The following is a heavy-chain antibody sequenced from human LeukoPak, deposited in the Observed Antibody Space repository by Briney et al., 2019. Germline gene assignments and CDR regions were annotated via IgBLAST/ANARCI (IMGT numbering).Heavy chain of an antibody. CDR1: GFTFSSYW. J-gene: IGHJ5*02. CDR3: ARVATGSYDWFDP. CDR2: IKQDGSEK. Sequence: GGSLRLSCAASGFTFSSYWMSWVRQAPGKGLEWVANIKQDGSEKYYVDSVKGRFTISRDNSKNTLYLQMNSLRAEDTAVHFCARVATGSYDWFDPWGQGTLVTVSS. D-gene: IGHD3-10*01. V-gene: IGHV3-7*01.